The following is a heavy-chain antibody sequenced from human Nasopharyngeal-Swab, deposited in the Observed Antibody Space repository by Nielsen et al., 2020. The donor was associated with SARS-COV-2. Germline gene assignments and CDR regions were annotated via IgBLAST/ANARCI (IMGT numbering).Heavy chain of an antibody. V-gene: IGHV4-39*07. D-gene: IGHD3-10*01. J-gene: IGHJ4*02. Sequence: WIRRPPGKGLEWIGSIYYSGSTYYNPALKSRVTISVDTSKKQFSLKLISVTAADTAVYYCASRRYYYGSGSYSLDYWGQGTLVTVSS. CDR3: ASRRYYYGSGSYSLDY. CDR2: IYYSGST.